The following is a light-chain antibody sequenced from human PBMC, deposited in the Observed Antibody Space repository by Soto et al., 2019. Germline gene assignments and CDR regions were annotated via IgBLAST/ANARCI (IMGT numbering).Light chain of an antibody. CDR1: RSSIGSNS. V-gene: IGLV1-44*01. J-gene: IGLJ1*01. Sequence: QSVLTQPHSASGTPGQRVTISCSGSRSSIGSNSVNWYQQLPRTAPKVLIYTNNQRPSGGPVRFSGSKSGTSASLAISGLTSKDEADYYCAAWDGSLNVYVLVTGIKLTDL. CDR2: TNN. CDR3: AAWDGSLNVYV.